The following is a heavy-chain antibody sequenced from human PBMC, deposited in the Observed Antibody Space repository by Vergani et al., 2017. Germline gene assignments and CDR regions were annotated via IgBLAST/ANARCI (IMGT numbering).Heavy chain of an antibody. D-gene: IGHD3-22*01. Sequence: QVQLLQSGAEVKKPGASVKVSCKASGYTFTGYYMHWVRQAPGQGLEWMGWINPNSGGTNYAQKFQGRVTMTRDTSISTAYMELSRLRSDDTAVYYCGRVAYDXDSSGYLPYNWFDPWGQGTLVTVSS. CDR2: INPNSGGT. CDR3: GRVAYDXDSSGYLPYNWFDP. CDR1: GYTFTGYY. V-gene: IGHV1-2*02. J-gene: IGHJ5*02.